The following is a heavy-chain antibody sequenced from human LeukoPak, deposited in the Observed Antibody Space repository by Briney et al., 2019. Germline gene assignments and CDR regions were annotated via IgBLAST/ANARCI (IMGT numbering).Heavy chain of an antibody. CDR2: ISHSGANT. V-gene: IGHV3-23*01. J-gene: IGHJ4*02. Sequence: PGGSLRLSCAASGFTFSDSAMDWVRQAPGKGLEWVSLISHSGANTFYADSVKGRFSVSRDNSKNTMYLQMNSLRAEDTAVYYCANRGIVVAGTLVYWGQGTLVTVSS. D-gene: IGHD6-19*01. CDR3: ANRGIVVAGTLVY. CDR1: GFTFSDSA.